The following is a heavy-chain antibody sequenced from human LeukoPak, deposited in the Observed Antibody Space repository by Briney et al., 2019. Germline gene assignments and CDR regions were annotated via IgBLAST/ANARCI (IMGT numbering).Heavy chain of an antibody. J-gene: IGHJ4*02. V-gene: IGHV3-30*18. CDR1: GFTFSSYG. Sequence: PGGSLRLSCAASGFTFSSYGMHWVRQAPGKGLEWVAVISYDGSNKYYADSVKGRFTISRDNSKNTLYLQMNSLRAEDTAVYYCAKDYDILTGYYNYFDYWGQGTLVTVSS. CDR3: AKDYDILTGYYNYFDY. CDR2: ISYDGSNK. D-gene: IGHD3-9*01.